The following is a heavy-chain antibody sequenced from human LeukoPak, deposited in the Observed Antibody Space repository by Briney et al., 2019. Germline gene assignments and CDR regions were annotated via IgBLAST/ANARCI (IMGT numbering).Heavy chain of an antibody. CDR3: ARGDTMVRGVMYYYYGMDV. Sequence: GGSLRLSCAASGFTVSSNYMSCVRQAPGKGLEWVSVIYSGGSTYYADSVKGRFTISRDNSKNTLYLQMNSLRAEDTAVYYCARGDTMVRGVMYYYYGMDVWGQGTTVTVSS. J-gene: IGHJ6*02. V-gene: IGHV3-66*01. CDR2: IYSGGST. CDR1: GFTVSSNY. D-gene: IGHD3-10*01.